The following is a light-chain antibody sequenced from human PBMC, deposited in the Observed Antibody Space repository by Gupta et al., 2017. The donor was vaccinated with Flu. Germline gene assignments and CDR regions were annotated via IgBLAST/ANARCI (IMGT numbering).Light chain of an antibody. J-gene: IGKJ2*02. CDR2: GAS. CDR3: QQVRSSLCT. CDR1: QSVRNNY. Sequence: GTLSLSPGERATLSCRASQSVRNNYLAWYQQKPGQAPRLLIYGASSRATGIPDRFSGSGSGTDFTLTITRLEPEDFAVYYCQQVRSSLCTFGQGTKLEIK. V-gene: IGKV3-20*01.